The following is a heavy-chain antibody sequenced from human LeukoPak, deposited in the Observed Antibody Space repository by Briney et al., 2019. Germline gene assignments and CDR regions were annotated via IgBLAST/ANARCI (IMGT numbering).Heavy chain of an antibody. CDR1: GFTFDDFA. CDR2: ISWNSGSI. J-gene: IGHJ5*02. CDR3: AKGASRDGGVSGA. V-gene: IGHV3-9*01. D-gene: IGHD2-8*02. Sequence: PGGSLILSCAASGFTFDDFAMHWVRQAPGKGLEWVSGISWNSGSIGYADSVKGRFTISRDNAKNSLYLQMNSLRAEDTALYYCAKGASRDGGVSGAWGQGTLVTVSS.